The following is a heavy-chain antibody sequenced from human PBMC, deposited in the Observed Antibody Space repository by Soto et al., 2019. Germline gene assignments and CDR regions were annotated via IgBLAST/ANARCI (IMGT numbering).Heavy chain of an antibody. J-gene: IGHJ6*03. CDR1: GFTFSSYS. Sequence: GGSLRLSCAASGFTFSSYSMNWVRQAPGKGLEWVSSISSSSSYIYYADSVKGRFTIPRDNAKNSLYLQMNSLRAEDTAVYYCARDDEYGDYNVDVWGQGTTVTVSS. CDR2: ISSSSSYI. V-gene: IGHV3-21*01. D-gene: IGHD4-17*01. CDR3: ARDDEYGDYNVDV.